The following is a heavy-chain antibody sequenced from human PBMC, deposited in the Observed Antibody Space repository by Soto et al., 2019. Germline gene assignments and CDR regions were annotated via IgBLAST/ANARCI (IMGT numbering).Heavy chain of an antibody. V-gene: IGHV3-7*05. CDR2: IKQDDSEK. CDR1: GFTFSSFW. D-gene: IGHD3-3*01. Sequence: GGSLRLSCAASGFTFSSFWMSWVRQAPGKGLEWVANIKQDDSEKYYVDSVKGRFTISRDNAKNSLYLQMNSLRAEDTAVYYCARSDDFWSGYYGYWGQGTLVTVSS. CDR3: ARSDDFWSGYYGY. J-gene: IGHJ4*02.